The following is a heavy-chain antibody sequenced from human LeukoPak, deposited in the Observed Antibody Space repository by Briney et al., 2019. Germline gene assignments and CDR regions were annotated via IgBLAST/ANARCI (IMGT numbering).Heavy chain of an antibody. CDR2: INHSGST. V-gene: IGHV4-39*07. D-gene: IGHD3-3*01. CDR1: GGSVSSGSYY. CDR3: ARGGFRYYDFWSGPRDYIDY. Sequence: SETLSLTCTVSGGSVSSGSYYWSWIRQPPGKGLEWIGEINHSGSTNYNPSLKSRVTISVDTSKNQFSLKLSSVTAADTAVYYCARGGFRYYDFWSGPRDYIDYWGQGTLVTVSS. J-gene: IGHJ4*02.